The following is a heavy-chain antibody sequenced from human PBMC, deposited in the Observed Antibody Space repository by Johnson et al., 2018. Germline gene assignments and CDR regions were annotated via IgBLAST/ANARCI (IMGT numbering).Heavy chain of an antibody. CDR1: GFTFSSYG. J-gene: IGHJ3*02. D-gene: IGHD1-7*01. Sequence: QVQLVQSGGGVVQXGRSLRLSCAASGFTFSSYGVYWVRQAPGKGLEWVAVISYDGSNKYYAASVKARFPISRDNSKNTLYLQMTSLRAEDTAVYYWAKFGGGRSNWNYVLDAFDIWGQGTMVTVSS. CDR2: ISYDGSNK. V-gene: IGHV3-30*18. CDR3: AKFGGGRSNWNYVLDAFDI.